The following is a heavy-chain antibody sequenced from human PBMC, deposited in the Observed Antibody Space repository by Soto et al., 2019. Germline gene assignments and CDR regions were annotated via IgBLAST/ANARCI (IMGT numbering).Heavy chain of an antibody. Sequence: GGSLRLSCAASGFTFSSYAMSWVRQAPGKGLEWVSAISGSGGSTYYADSVKGRFTISRDNSKNTLYLQMNSLRAEDTAVYYCAKGGIGYSYGSNYFDYWGQGTLVTVSS. CDR1: GFTFSSYA. J-gene: IGHJ4*02. V-gene: IGHV3-23*01. D-gene: IGHD5-18*01. CDR2: ISGSGGST. CDR3: AKGGIGYSYGSNYFDY.